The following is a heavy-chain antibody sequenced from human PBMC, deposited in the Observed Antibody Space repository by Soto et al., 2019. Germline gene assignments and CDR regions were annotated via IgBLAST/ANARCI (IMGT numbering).Heavy chain of an antibody. CDR3: ARHGVGDILTGQPDY. J-gene: IGHJ4*02. CDR2: IYPGDSDT. D-gene: IGHD3-9*01. CDR1: GYSFNSHW. V-gene: IGHV5-51*01. Sequence: GESLKISCKGSGYSFNSHWIGWVRQMPGKGLEWMGIIYPGDSDTRYSPSFQGQVTISADKSISTAYLQWSSLKASDTAMYYCARHGVGDILTGQPDYWGQGTLVTVSS.